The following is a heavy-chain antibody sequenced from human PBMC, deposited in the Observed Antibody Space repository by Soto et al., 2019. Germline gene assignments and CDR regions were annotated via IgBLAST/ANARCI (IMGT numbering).Heavy chain of an antibody. V-gene: IGHV1-69*04. Sequence: SVKVSCKASGGTFSSYTISWVRQAPGQGLEWMGRIIPILGIANYAQKFQGRVTITADKSTSTAYMELSSLRSEDTAVYYCARDWGIAARQPLDYWGQGTLVTVSS. CDR1: GGTFSSYT. J-gene: IGHJ4*02. CDR2: IIPILGIA. CDR3: ARDWGIAARQPLDY. D-gene: IGHD6-6*01.